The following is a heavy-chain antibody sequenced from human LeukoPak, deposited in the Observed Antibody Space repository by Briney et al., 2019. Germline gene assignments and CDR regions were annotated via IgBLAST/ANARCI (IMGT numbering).Heavy chain of an antibody. CDR1: GGSISSSNW. Sequence: PSETLSLTCAVSGGSISSSNWWSWVRQAPGKGLEWVANIKQDGSEKYYVDSVKGRFTISRDNAKNSLYLQMNSLRAEDTAVYYCARDLGAYGSASHDYWGQGTLVTVSS. J-gene: IGHJ4*02. D-gene: IGHD3-10*01. V-gene: IGHV3-7*01. CDR3: ARDLGAYGSASHDY. CDR2: IKQDGSEK.